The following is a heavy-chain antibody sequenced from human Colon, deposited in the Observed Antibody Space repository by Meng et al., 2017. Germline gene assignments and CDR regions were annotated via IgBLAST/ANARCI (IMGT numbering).Heavy chain of an antibody. Sequence: EGHLVESGGGLVQPGESLRLSCAASGFSIRNHYMHWVRQAPGKGLEWVSRINSDGGGGTYADFVKGRFTISRDNAKNTLYLQMNSLTAEDTAVYYCVCFGGFSGFDPWGQGILVTVSS. CDR2: INSDGGGG. CDR1: GFSIRNHY. CDR3: VCFGGFSGFDP. V-gene: IGHV3-74*01. J-gene: IGHJ5*02. D-gene: IGHD3-10*01.